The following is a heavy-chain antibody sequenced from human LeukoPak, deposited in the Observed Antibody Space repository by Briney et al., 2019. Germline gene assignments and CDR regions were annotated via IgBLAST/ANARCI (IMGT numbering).Heavy chain of an antibody. CDR3: ARHFIARVAVAGHWFDP. Sequence: SVTQSLTCTVSGGSINSYYWIWIRQPPGKGLEWIGYIYYSGSTNYNPSLKSRVTISVDTSKNQFSLKLSSVTAADTAVDYCARHFIARVAVAGHWFDPWGQGTLVTVSS. CDR1: GGSINSYY. D-gene: IGHD6-19*01. V-gene: IGHV4-59*08. CDR2: IYYSGST. J-gene: IGHJ5*02.